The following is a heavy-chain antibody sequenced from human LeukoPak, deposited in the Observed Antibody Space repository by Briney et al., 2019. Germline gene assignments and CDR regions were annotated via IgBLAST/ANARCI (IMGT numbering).Heavy chain of an antibody. CDR2: IYPGDSDT. V-gene: IGHV5-51*01. Sequence: GESLKISCKGSGYSFTSYWIGWVRQMPGKGLEWMGIIYPGDSDTRYSPSFQGQVTISADKSISTAYLQWSSLKASDTAMYYCARGLSSSSKFYYYYMDVWGKGTTVTVSS. J-gene: IGHJ6*03. CDR3: ARGLSSSSKFYYYYMDV. CDR1: GYSFTSYW. D-gene: IGHD6-6*01.